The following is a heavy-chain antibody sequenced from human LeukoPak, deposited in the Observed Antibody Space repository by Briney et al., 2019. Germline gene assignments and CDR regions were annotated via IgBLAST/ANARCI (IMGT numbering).Heavy chain of an antibody. CDR3: ARRLGVTNNDDAFHI. V-gene: IGHV4-4*07. CDR2: IYSSGST. Sequence: PSETLSLTCTVSGGSISSYYWSWIRQPAGKGLEWIGRIYSSGSTNYNPSLKSRVTMSVDTSKNQFSLKLSSVTAADTAVYYCARRLGVTNNDDAFHIWGLGTMVTVSS. D-gene: IGHD2-8*01. CDR1: GGSISSYY. J-gene: IGHJ3*02.